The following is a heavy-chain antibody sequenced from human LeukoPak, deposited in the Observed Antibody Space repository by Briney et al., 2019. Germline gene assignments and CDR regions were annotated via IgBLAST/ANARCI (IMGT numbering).Heavy chain of an antibody. J-gene: IGHJ4*02. CDR2: IYYSGST. V-gene: IGHV4-30-4*01. CDR1: GGSISSGDYY. D-gene: IGHD6-6*01. CDR3: ARISSSSFDY. Sequence: SETLSLTCNVSGGSISSGDYYWSWIRQPPGKGLEWIGYIYYSGSTYYNPSLKSRVTISVDTSKNQFSLKLSSVTAADTAVYYCARISSSSFDYWGQGTLVTVSS.